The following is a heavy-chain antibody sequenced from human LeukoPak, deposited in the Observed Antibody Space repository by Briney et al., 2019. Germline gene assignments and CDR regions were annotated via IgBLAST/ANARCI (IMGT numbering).Heavy chain of an antibody. D-gene: IGHD3-3*01. V-gene: IGHV3-30*02. CDR3: AKDSSDFWSGYFPFDY. CDR1: GFTFSSYG. Sequence: GGSLRLSCAASGFTFSSYGMHWVRQAPGKGLEWVAFIRYDGSNKYYADSVKGRFTISRDNSKDTLHLQMNSLRAEDTAVYYCAKDSSDFWSGYFPFDYWGQGTLVTVSS. J-gene: IGHJ4*02. CDR2: IRYDGSNK.